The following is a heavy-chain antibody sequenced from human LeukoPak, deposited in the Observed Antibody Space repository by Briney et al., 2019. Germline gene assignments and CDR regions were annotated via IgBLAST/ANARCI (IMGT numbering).Heavy chain of an antibody. Sequence: PSETLSLTCTVSGGSISSYYWSWIRQPPGKGLEWIGYIYHSGSTYYNPSLKSRVTISVDRSKNQFSLKLSSVTAADTAVYYCARGSSTSDYYYYGMDVWGQGTTVTVSS. D-gene: IGHD2-2*01. J-gene: IGHJ6*02. V-gene: IGHV4-59*12. CDR3: ARGSSTSDYYYYGMDV. CDR1: GGSISSYY. CDR2: IYHSGST.